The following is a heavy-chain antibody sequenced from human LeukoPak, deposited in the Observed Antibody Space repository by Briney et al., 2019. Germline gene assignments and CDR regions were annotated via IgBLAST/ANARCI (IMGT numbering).Heavy chain of an antibody. CDR1: GFTFSSYA. CDR3: AREGAGYYFDY. CDR2: IYSGGST. V-gene: IGHV3-53*01. D-gene: IGHD6-19*01. J-gene: IGHJ4*02. Sequence: PGGSLRLSCAASGFTFSSYAMSWVRQAPGKGLEWVSVIYSGGSTYYADSVKGRFTISRDNSKNTLYLQMNSLRAEDTAVYYCAREGAGYYFDYWGQGTLVTVSS.